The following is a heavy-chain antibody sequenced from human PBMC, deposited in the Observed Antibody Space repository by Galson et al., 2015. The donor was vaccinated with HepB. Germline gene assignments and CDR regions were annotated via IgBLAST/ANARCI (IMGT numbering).Heavy chain of an antibody. CDR1: GGTFSSYA. CDR2: IIPIFGTA. J-gene: IGHJ5*02. D-gene: IGHD3-10*01. Sequence: SVKVSCKASGGTFSSYAISWVRQAPGQGLEWMGGIIPIFGTANYAQKFQGRVTITADESTSTAYMELCSLRSEDTAVYYCARDRSFGENGWFDPWGQGTLVTVSS. V-gene: IGHV1-69*13. CDR3: ARDRSFGENGWFDP.